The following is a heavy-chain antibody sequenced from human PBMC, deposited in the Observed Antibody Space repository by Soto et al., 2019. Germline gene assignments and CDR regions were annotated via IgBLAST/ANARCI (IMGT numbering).Heavy chain of an antibody. J-gene: IGHJ4*02. CDR1: GGSLTGYY. V-gene: IGHV4-34*01. CDR3: ARGQEGIVATH. CDR2: IKDGGCT. Sequence: QVQLQQWGAGLLKPSETLSLTCAVNGGSLTGYYWSWIRQPPGKGLEWIGEIKDGGCTNYSPSLRSRVTISADTSKNQFSLRLNSVTAADTAVYFCARGQEGIVATHWDQGTLVTVSS. D-gene: IGHD5-12*01.